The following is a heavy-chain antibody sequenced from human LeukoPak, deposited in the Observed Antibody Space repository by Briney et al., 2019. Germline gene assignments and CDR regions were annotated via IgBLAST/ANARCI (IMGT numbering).Heavy chain of an antibody. D-gene: IGHD6-19*01. V-gene: IGHV4-59*08. CDR2: IYYSGST. CDR3: ARHGSGWPYFDY. CDR1: GGSISSYY. Sequence: PSETLSLTCTVSGGSISSYYWSWIRQPPGKGLEWIGYIYYSGSTNYNPSLKSRVTISVDTSKNQFSLKLSSVTAADTAVYYCARHGSGWPYFDYWGQGTLVTVSS. J-gene: IGHJ4*02.